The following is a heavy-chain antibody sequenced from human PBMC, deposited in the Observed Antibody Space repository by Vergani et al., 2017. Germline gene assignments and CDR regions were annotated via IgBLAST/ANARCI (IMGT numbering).Heavy chain of an antibody. V-gene: IGHV4-59*12. Sequence: QVQLQQWGAGLLKPSETLSLTCAVYGGSISSYYWSWIRQPPGKGLEWIGYIYYSGSTNYNPSLKSRVTISVDTSKNQFSLKLRSVTAADTAVYYCARGGDYWVYAFDIWGQGTMVTVSS. D-gene: IGHD4-17*01. CDR1: GGSISSYY. J-gene: IGHJ3*02. CDR2: IYYSGST. CDR3: ARGGDYWVYAFDI.